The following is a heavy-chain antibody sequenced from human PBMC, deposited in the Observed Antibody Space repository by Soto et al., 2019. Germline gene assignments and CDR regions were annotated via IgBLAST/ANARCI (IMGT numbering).Heavy chain of an antibody. CDR2: ISTYSGNT. D-gene: IGHD3-22*01. CDR3: ARVPATGYYYDSSGYYYFDY. J-gene: IGHJ4*02. V-gene: IGHV1-18*01. Sequence: QVQLVQSGAEVKKPGASVKVSCKASGYTFTSYGISWVRQAPGQGLEWMGWISTYSGNTNYAQKLQGRVTMTTDTSTSTAYMELRSLRSDDTAVYYCARVPATGYYYDSSGYYYFDYWGQGTLVTVSS. CDR1: GYTFTSYG.